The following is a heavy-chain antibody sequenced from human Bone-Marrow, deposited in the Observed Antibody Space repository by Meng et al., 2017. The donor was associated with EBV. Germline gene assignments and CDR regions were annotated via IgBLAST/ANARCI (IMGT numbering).Heavy chain of an antibody. V-gene: IGHV1-18*01. CDR2: IHGYSANT. CDR1: GYTFSSFT. Sequence: QIQPVQSGGGVQKPGASVRVSCKTSGYTFSSFTLNWVRQVPGQGFEWVGWIHGYSANTHYAQKFHGRVNMSTDTSTDTSYMELKNLRPDDTAIYYCVRFSNYVLDHWGQGTLVTVSS. J-gene: IGHJ4*02. D-gene: IGHD3-10*01. CDR3: VRFSNYVLDH.